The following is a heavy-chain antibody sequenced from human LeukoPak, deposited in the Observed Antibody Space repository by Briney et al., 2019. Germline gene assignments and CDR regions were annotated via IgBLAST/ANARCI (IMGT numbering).Heavy chain of an antibody. J-gene: IGHJ4*02. D-gene: IGHD3-16*02. V-gene: IGHV3-23*01. CDR2: IATRGTST. Sequence: GGSLRLSCLASASGFTFSSYALSWVRQAPGKGLDWVSVIATRGTSTYYSDSVKGRFTISRDDSTNTLYLYMNSLRADDTAVYYCATYRRGPSYYFDYWGQGTLVTVSS. CDR1: GFTFSSYA. CDR3: ATYRRGPSYYFDY.